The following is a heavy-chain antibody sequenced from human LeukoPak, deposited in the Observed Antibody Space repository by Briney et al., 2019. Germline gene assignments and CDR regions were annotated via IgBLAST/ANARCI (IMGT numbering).Heavy chain of an antibody. Sequence: ASVKVSCKASGYTFTSYAMHWVRQAPGQRLEWMGWINAGNGNTKYSQKFQGRVTITGDTSASTAYMELSSLRSEDTAVYYCARGPAGYCSSTSCRIYYYYGMDVWGQGTTVTVSS. J-gene: IGHJ6*02. V-gene: IGHV1-3*01. D-gene: IGHD2-2*01. CDR2: INAGNGNT. CDR1: GYTFTSYA. CDR3: ARGPAGYCSSTSCRIYYYYGMDV.